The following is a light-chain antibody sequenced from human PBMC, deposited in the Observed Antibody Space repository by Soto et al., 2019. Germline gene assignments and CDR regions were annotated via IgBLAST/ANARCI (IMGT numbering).Light chain of an antibody. V-gene: IGKV3-15*01. CDR3: QQYNDWPIT. CDR1: QSVSDN. Sequence: ENIMTQSPATLSVSPGGRVTLAVSASQSVSDNVAWYQQRPGQSPRLLMHSASARAAGLPARFSGSGSGTEFSLSIHSLQAEDFAVYFCQQYNDWPITFGQGTRLEI. J-gene: IGKJ5*01. CDR2: SAS.